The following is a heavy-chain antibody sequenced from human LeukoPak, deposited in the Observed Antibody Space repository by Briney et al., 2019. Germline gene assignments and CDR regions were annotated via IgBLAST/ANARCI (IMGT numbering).Heavy chain of an antibody. Sequence: ASVKVSCKASGGTFSSYAISWVRQAPGQGLEWMGRIIPILGIANYAQKFQGRVTITADKSTSTAYMELSSLRSEDTAVYYCARDIVVETGYYYGMDVWGQGTTVTVSS. J-gene: IGHJ6*02. CDR3: ARDIVVETGYYYGMDV. CDR2: IIPILGIA. CDR1: GGTFSSYA. D-gene: IGHD2-2*01. V-gene: IGHV1-69*04.